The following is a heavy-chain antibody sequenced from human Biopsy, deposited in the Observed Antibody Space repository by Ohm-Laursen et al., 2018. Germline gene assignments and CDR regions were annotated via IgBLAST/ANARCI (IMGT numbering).Heavy chain of an antibody. J-gene: IGHJ5*02. D-gene: IGHD2-2*01. V-gene: IGHV1-69*01. CDR1: GRTFSSYA. Sequence: SSVKVSCKASGRTFSSYAISWVRQAPGQGPEWMGGIIPIFETIDYAPKFQDRVSITADESTRTAYMELSSLKSEDTAVYYCARRYCSSTSCSPPFYSWFDPWGQGTLVTVSS. CDR2: IIPIFETI. CDR3: ARRYCSSTSCSPPFYSWFDP.